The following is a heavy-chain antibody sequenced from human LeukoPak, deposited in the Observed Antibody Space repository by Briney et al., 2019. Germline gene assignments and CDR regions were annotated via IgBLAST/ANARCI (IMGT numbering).Heavy chain of an antibody. V-gene: IGHV4-59*01. CDR3: ARDRYAFDI. CDR2: IYYSGST. CDR1: GGSLSRYY. Sequence: PSETLSLTCTVSGGSLSRYYWSWIRQPPGKGLEWIGYIYYSGSTNYNPSLKSRVTISVDTSKNQFSLKLSSVTAADTAVYYGARDRYAFDIWGQGTMVTVSS. J-gene: IGHJ3*02.